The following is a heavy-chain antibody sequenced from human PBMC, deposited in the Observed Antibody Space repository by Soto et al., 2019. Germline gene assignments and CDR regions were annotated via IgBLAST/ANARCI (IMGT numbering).Heavy chain of an antibody. CDR1: GFTFSSYG. CDR3: ARAAAGIPNARVMDV. D-gene: IGHD6-13*01. Sequence: GGSLRLSCAASGFTFSSYGMRWVRQAPGKGLEWVAVIWYSGSNKYYADAVKGRFTISRDNSQNTLYLQRNSLRADDTAVYYCARAAAGIPNARVMDVWGQGTPVTVSS. CDR2: IWYSGSNK. J-gene: IGHJ6*02. V-gene: IGHV3-33*01.